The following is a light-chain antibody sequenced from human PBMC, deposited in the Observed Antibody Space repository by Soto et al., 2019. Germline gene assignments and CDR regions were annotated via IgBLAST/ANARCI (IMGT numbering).Light chain of an antibody. CDR1: SNDVGHYDY. J-gene: IGLJ2*01. V-gene: IGLV2-14*03. CDR2: GVN. CDR3: SSYTTSFTLV. Sequence: QSALNQPASVSGSPGQSITISCTGTSNDVGHYDYVSWYQQHPDKAPKLMIYGVNNRPSGVSDRFSGSKSGNTASLTISGLQAEDEAAYYCSSYTTSFTLVFGGGTKLTVL.